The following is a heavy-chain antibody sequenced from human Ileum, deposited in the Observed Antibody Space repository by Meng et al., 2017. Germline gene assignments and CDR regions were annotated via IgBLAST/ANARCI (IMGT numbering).Heavy chain of an antibody. V-gene: IGHV6-1*01. J-gene: IGHJ4*02. CDR1: GGSVSSNIAA. Sequence: QVQMPQSGPVMVKPSQTLSLTCAVSGGSVSSNIAAWNWIRQSPLRGLEWLGRTYYRSKWYSEYAVSVKSRISITPDTSKNQFSLQMNSVTPEDTAVYYCASGSGSLDYWGPGTLVTVSS. D-gene: IGHD3-3*01. CDR2: TYYRSKWYS. CDR3: ASGSGSLDY.